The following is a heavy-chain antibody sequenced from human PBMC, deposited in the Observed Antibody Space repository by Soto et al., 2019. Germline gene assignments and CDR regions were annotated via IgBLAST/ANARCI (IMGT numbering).Heavy chain of an antibody. CDR1: GGTFTTYD. CDR3: ARDRSSSWYNGTFYFDS. Sequence: QVQLVQSGAEVRKPGSSVKVSCKASGGTFTTYDISWVRQAPGQGLEWMGGIIPLFDATKYAQKFQGRVTITADKSTGTAYTELRSLRSEDTAMYYCARDRSSSWYNGTFYFDSWGQGTLVTVSS. CDR2: IIPLFDAT. D-gene: IGHD6-19*01. J-gene: IGHJ4*02. V-gene: IGHV1-69*06.